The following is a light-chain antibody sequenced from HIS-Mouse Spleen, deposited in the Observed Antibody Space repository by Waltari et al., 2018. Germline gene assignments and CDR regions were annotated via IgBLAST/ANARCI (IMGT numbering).Light chain of an antibody. CDR1: SSNIGSNY. V-gene: IGLV1-47*01. Sequence: QSVLTQPPSASGTPGQRVTIPCSGSSSNIGSNYVYWYQQLPGTAPKLLIVRNKLRPSGVPDRLSGSKSGTAASLAISGLRSEDEADYYCAAWDDSLSGPVFGGGTKLTVL. CDR2: RNK. CDR3: AAWDDSLSGPV. J-gene: IGLJ3*02.